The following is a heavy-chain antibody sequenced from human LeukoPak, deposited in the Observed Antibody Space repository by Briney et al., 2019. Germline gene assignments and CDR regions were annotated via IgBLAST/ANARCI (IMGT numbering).Heavy chain of an antibody. D-gene: IGHD6-6*01. CDR2: ISGSGGST. V-gene: IGHV3-23*01. CDR3: AKDSYEYSSSSLFDY. CDR1: GFTFSSYA. J-gene: IGHJ4*02. Sequence: GGSLRLSCAASGFTFSSYAMSWVRQAPGKGLEWVSAISGSGGSTYYADSVKGRFTISRDNSKNTLYLQMNSLRAEDTAVYYCAKDSYEYSSSSLFDYWAREPWSPSPQ.